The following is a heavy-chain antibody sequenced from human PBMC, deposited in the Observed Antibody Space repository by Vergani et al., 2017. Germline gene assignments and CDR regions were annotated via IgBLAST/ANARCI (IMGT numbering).Heavy chain of an antibody. CDR3: AVREDGAVASVY. J-gene: IGHJ4*02. Sequence: EVQLVESGGGLVQPGGSLRLSCAASGFTFSSYEMNWVRQAPGKGLEWVSYISSSGSTIYYADSVKGRFTISRDNSKNTLYLQMNSLRAEDTAVYYCAVREDGAVASVYWGQGTLVTVSS. CDR1: GFTFSSYE. V-gene: IGHV3-48*03. D-gene: IGHD6-19*01. CDR2: ISSSGSTI.